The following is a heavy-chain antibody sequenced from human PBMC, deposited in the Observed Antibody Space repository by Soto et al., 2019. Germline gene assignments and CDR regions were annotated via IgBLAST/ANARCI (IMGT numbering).Heavy chain of an antibody. J-gene: IGHJ5*02. V-gene: IGHV4-4*02. CDR1: GGSISSSNW. Sequence: SETLSLTCAVSGGSISSSNWWSWVRQPPGKGLEWIGEIYHSGSTNYNPSLKSRVTISVDKSKNQFSLKLSSVTAADTAVYYCARVTAPSTIFGVVTTKDYNRFDRWGQGTLVTVSS. CDR3: ARVTAPSTIFGVVTTKDYNRFDR. D-gene: IGHD3-3*01. CDR2: IYHSGST.